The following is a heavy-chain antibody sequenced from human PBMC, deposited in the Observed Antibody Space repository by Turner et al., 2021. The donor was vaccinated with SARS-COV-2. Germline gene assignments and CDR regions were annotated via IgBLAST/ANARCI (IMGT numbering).Heavy chain of an antibody. J-gene: IGHJ4*02. CDR2: FDPEDAET. V-gene: IGHV1-24*01. Sequence: QVQLVQSGAEVKKPGASVKVSCKVSGYTLIELSMHWVRQAPGKGLEWMGGFDPEDAETIYAQKFQGRVTMTEDTSTDTAYMELCSLRSEDTAVYYCASSFSVRGVKGDFDYWGQGTLVTVSS. CDR3: ASSFSVRGVKGDFDY. D-gene: IGHD3-10*01. CDR1: GYTLIELS.